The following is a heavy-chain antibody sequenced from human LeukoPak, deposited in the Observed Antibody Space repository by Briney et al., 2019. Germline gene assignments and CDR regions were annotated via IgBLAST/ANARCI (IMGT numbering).Heavy chain of an antibody. CDR1: GFTFTSHS. V-gene: IGHV3-21*01. CDR3: ARDWRNKYSNSWSRGEWYFDL. CDR2: ISSNSDYI. Sequence: GGSLRLSCVASGFTFTSHSLNWLRQAPGKGLEWVASISSNSDYILYAESVKGRFSISRDNARNSVYLQMNSLTGEDTALYYCARDWRNKYSNSWSRGEWYFDLWGRGTLVSVSS. J-gene: IGHJ2*01. D-gene: IGHD6-13*01.